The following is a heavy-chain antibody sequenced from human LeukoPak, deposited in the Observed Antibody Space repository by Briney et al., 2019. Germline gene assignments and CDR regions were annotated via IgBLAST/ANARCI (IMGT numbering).Heavy chain of an antibody. CDR1: GGAISSGSYY. CDR2: IYTSGST. J-gene: IGHJ3*02. D-gene: IGHD1-26*01. CDR3: ARDGSRFPLVGAHFAFDI. V-gene: IGHV4-61*02. Sequence: PSQTLSLTCTVTGGAISSGSYYWSWIRQPAGKGLEWIGRIYTSGSTNYNPSLKSRVTISVATSKNQFSLKLSSVTAADTAVYYCARDGSRFPLVGAHFAFDICGQGTMVTVSS.